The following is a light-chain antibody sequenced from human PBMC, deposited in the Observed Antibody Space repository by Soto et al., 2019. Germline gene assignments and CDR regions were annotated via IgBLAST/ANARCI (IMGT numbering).Light chain of an antibody. CDR2: VNSDGSH. V-gene: IGLV4-69*01. CDR1: SGHSSYA. CDR3: QTWGPGFRV. J-gene: IGLJ2*01. Sequence: QPVLTQSPSASASLGASVKLTCTLSSGHSSYAIAWHQQQPEKGPRYLMKVNSDGSHRKGDGIPDRFSGSSSGAERYLTISSLQSEDEADYYCQTWGPGFRVFGGGTKVTVL.